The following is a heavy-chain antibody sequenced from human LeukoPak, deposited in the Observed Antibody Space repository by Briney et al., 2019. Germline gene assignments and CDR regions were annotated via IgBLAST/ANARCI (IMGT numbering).Heavy chain of an antibody. CDR1: GGSFSGYY. D-gene: IGHD5-18*01. CDR2: INHSGST. Sequence: SETLSLTCAVYGGSFSGYYWSWIRQPPGKGLEWIGEINHSGSTNYNPSLKSRVTISVDTSKNQFSLKLSSVTAADTAVYYCARGENTAMVTGRYFDYWGQGTLVTVSS. J-gene: IGHJ4*02. V-gene: IGHV4-34*01. CDR3: ARGENTAMVTGRYFDY.